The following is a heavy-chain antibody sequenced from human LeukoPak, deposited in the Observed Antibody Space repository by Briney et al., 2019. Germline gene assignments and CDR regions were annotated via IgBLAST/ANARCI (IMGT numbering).Heavy chain of an antibody. D-gene: IGHD2-15*01. Sequence: RGPVKVSCKASGYTFTSYDINWVRQATGHGLEWMGWMNPNSGNTGYAQKFQGRVTITRNTSISTAYMELSSLRSEDTAVYYCARVQGVVAATGLDYWGQGTLVTVSS. CDR3: ARVQGVVAATGLDY. V-gene: IGHV1-8*03. CDR1: GYTFTSYD. J-gene: IGHJ4*02. CDR2: MNPNSGNT.